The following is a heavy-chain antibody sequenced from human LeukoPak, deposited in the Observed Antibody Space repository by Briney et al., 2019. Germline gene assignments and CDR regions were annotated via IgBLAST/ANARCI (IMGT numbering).Heavy chain of an antibody. Sequence: PSETLSLTCAVYGGSFSGYYWSWIRQPPGKGLEWIGEINHSGNTNYNPSLKSRVTISVDTSKNQFSLKLSSVTAADTAVYYCARGLSVLLWFGELFDSLNNWFDPWGQGTLVTVSS. CDR1: GGSFSGYY. V-gene: IGHV4-34*01. CDR2: INHSGNT. CDR3: ARGLSVLLWFGELFDSLNNWFDP. D-gene: IGHD3-10*01. J-gene: IGHJ5*02.